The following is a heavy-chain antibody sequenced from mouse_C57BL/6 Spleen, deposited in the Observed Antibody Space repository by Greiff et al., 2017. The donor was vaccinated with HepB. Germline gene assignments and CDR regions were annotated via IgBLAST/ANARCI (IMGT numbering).Heavy chain of an antibody. Sequence: VQLQQSGPELVKPGASVKISCKASGYTFTDYYMNWVKQSHGKSLEWIGDINPNNGGTSYNQKFKGKATLTVDKSSSTAYMELRSLTSEDSAVYYCARDSNYVRAYGMDYWGQGTSVTVSS. CDR1: GYTFTDYY. J-gene: IGHJ4*01. CDR2: INPNNGGT. CDR3: ARDSNYVRAYGMDY. D-gene: IGHD2-5*01. V-gene: IGHV1-26*01.